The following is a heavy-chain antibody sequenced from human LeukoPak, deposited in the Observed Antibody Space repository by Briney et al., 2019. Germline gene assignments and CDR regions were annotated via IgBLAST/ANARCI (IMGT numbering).Heavy chain of an antibody. J-gene: IGHJ4*02. Sequence: GGSLRLSCAASGFTVSSNYMSWVRQAPGRGLEWVSVIYSGGSTYYADSVKGRFTISRDNSKNTLYLQMNSLRAEDTAVYYCARDVYSSGWYLPDYWGQGTLLTVSS. CDR1: GFTVSSNY. CDR2: IYSGGST. CDR3: ARDVYSSGWYLPDY. D-gene: IGHD6-19*01. V-gene: IGHV3-53*01.